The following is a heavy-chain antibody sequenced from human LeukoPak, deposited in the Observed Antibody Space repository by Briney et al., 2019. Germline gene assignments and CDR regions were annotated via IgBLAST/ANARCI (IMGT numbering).Heavy chain of an antibody. Sequence: SQTLSLTCTVSGGSISSGSYYWSWIRQPAGKGLEWIGRIYTSGSTNYNPSLKSRVTISVDTSKNQFSLKLSSVTAADTAVYYCASGYCSGGGCYPYYYYGMDVWGQGTTVTVSS. V-gene: IGHV4-61*02. J-gene: IGHJ6*02. CDR3: ASGYCSGGGCYPYYYYGMDV. CDR1: GGSISSGSYY. CDR2: IYTSGST. D-gene: IGHD2-15*01.